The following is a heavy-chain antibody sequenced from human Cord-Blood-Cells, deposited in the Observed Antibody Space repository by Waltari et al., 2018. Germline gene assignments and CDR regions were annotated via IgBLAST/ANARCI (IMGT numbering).Heavy chain of an antibody. D-gene: IGHD3-10*01. V-gene: IGHV1-2*02. CDR1: GSTLTGTY. J-gene: IGHJ3*02. CDR3: ARHKNRSAPESGDAFDI. CDR2: TNPSRGGT. Sequence: QLQLVQSGAEVIKPAASVKLSCKASGSTLTGTYMHAVRPAPGQGLEWIGCTNPSRGGTDNARKFQGRVNMTRDTSISTAYMGVRRRRSADTAVYYCARHKNRSAPESGDAFDIWGQGKMVTVSS.